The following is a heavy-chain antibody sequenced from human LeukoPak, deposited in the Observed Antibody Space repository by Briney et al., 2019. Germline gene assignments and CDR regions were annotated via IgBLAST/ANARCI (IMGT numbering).Heavy chain of an antibody. V-gene: IGHV5-51*01. CDR3: ARHLRDLTEPDY. J-gene: IGHJ4*02. CDR2: ISPANSGT. Sequence: GESLKISCKGSGFSFTKYWIGWVRQMPGKGLEWMGIISPANSGTRYSPSFQGQVTISADKSISTAYLQWSSLKASDTAMYYCARHLRDLTEPDYWGQGTLVTVS. D-gene: IGHD1-26*01. CDR1: GFSFTKYW.